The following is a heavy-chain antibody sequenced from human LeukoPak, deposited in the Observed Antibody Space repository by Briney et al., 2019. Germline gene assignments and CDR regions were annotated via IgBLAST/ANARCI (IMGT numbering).Heavy chain of an antibody. CDR3: ARTPARSGWAYYFDY. V-gene: IGHV4-4*09. CDR1: GDSIRSDR. CDR2: IHHTATT. Sequence: PSETLSLTCAVSGDSIRSDRWNWIRQIPGKGLEWIGYIHHTATTNYNHSFRTRVTMSLDTSNNQFSLRLTSVTAADTAVYYCARTPARSGWAYYFDYWGQGALVTVSS. D-gene: IGHD6-19*01. J-gene: IGHJ4*02.